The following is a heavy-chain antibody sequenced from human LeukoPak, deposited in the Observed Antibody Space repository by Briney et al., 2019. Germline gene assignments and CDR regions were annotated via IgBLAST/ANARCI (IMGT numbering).Heavy chain of an antibody. CDR2: ISAYNGNT. CDR3: AREMAVAGSGVIDS. J-gene: IGHJ4*02. CDR1: GYTFTSNG. Sequence: ASVKVSCKASGYTFTSNGISWVRQAPGQGLEWMGWISAYNGNTNYEQKLQGRVTMTTDTSTSTAYMELRSLRSDDTAVYYCAREMAVAGSGVIDSWGQGTLVTVSS. D-gene: IGHD6-19*01. V-gene: IGHV1-18*01.